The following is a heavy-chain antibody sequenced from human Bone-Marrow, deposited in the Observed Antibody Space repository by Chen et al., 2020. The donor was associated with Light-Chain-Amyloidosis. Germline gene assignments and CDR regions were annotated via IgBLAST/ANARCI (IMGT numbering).Heavy chain of an antibody. D-gene: IGHD5-12*01. CDR2: IYPDDSDA. CDR3: ARRRDGYNFDY. J-gene: IGHJ4*02. V-gene: IGHV5-51*01. Sequence: EVQLEQSGPEVKKPGESLKISCKCSGYTFPNYWIGWVRQMLGKGLEWMGVIYPDDSDARYSPSFEGQVTISADKSITTAYLQWRSLKASDTAMYYCARRRDGYNFDYWGQGTLVTVSS. CDR1: GYTFPNYW.